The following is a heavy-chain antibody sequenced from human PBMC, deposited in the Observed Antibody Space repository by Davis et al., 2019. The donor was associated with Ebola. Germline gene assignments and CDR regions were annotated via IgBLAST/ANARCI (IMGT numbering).Heavy chain of an antibody. CDR1: GFTFSNYW. CDR3: AKSSSDLTATPFDY. Sequence: PGGSLRLSCAASGFTFSNYWMNWVRQPPGKGLEWVAFVRNDESVRVDADSVKGRFTISRDNSKNMLYLQMNSLRAEDSAVYYCAKSSSDLTATPFDYWGQGTLVTVSS. V-gene: IGHV3-30*02. CDR2: VRNDESVR. J-gene: IGHJ4*02.